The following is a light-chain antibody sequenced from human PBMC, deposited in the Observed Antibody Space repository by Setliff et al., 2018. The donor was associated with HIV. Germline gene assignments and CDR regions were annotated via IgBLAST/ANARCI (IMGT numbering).Light chain of an antibody. V-gene: IGLV2-11*01. J-gene: IGLJ1*01. CDR3: CSYAGSYTYI. Sequence: QSVLTQPRSVSGSPGQSVTFSCTGSSSDIGTYNYVSWYQQHPGKAPKLMIYDVSRRPSGVPDRFSGSKSGNTASLTISGLQADDEADYYCCSYAGSYTYILGTGTKV. CDR2: DVS. CDR1: SSDIGTYNY.